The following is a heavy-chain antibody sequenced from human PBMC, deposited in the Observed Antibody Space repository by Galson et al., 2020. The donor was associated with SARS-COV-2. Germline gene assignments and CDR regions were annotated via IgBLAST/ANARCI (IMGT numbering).Heavy chain of an antibody. Sequence: SVKVSCKASGFTFTSSAVQWVRQARGQRLEWIGWIVVGSGNTNYAQKFQERVTITRDMSTSTAYMELSSLRSEDTAVYYCAAAGFGEREPRWNYYGMDVWGQGTTVTVSS. V-gene: IGHV1-58*01. CDR2: IVVGSGNT. CDR1: GFTFTSSA. J-gene: IGHJ6*02. CDR3: AAAGFGEREPRWNYYGMDV. D-gene: IGHD3-10*01.